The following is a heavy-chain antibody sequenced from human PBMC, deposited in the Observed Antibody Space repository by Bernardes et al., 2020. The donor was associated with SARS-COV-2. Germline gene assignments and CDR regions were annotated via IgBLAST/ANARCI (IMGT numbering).Heavy chain of an antibody. CDR1: GVSINYY. CDR3: ARTVTTRFRVLDY. Sequence: ETLSLTCIVSGVSINYYWSWIRQPPGKGLEWIGYLHYSGSTNYNPSFKSRVTTSVDTSKNQFSLRLSSVTAADTAVYYCARTVTTRFRVLDYWGQGTLVTVSS. D-gene: IGHD4-17*01. V-gene: IGHV4-59*12. J-gene: IGHJ4*02. CDR2: LHYSGST.